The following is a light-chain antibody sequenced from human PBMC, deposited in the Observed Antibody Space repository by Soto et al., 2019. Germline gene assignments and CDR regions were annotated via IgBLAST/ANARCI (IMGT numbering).Light chain of an antibody. V-gene: IGKV3-11*01. Sequence: EIVLTQSPATLSLSPGERATLSCRASQSVSSYLAWYQQKPSQAPRLLIYDASNRATGIPARFSGSRSGTDFTLTISSLEPEDFAVYYCQQRSNWPPLTFGGGTKVDIK. CDR3: QQRSNWPPLT. CDR2: DAS. CDR1: QSVSSY. J-gene: IGKJ4*01.